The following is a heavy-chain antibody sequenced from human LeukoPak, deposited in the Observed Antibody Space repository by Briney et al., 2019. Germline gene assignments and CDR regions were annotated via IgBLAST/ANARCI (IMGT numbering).Heavy chain of an antibody. V-gene: IGHV3-9*01. J-gene: IGHJ4*02. D-gene: IGHD6-6*01. CDR3: AKDYIEYSSSSFWSYFDY. Sequence: GGSLRLSCAASGFTFDDFAMHWVRQAPGKGLEWVSSISRNSGTLAYADSVKGRFTISRDNAKNSLYLQMNSLRAEDTALYYCAKDYIEYSSSSFWSYFDYWGQGTLVTVSS. CDR1: GFTFDDFA. CDR2: ISRNSGTL.